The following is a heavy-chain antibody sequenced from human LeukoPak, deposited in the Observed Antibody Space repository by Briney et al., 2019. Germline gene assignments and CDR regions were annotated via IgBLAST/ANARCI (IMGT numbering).Heavy chain of an antibody. J-gene: IGHJ4*02. D-gene: IGHD3-16*01. CDR2: ISAYNGNT. CDR3: AFYDYVWGSSRGFDY. V-gene: IGHV1-18*01. Sequence: ASVKVSCKASGYTFTSYGISWVRQAPGQGLEWMGWISAYNGNTNYAQKLQGRVTMTTDTSTSTAYMELRSLRSDDTAVYYCAFYDYVWGSSRGFDYWGQGTLVTVSS. CDR1: GYTFTSYG.